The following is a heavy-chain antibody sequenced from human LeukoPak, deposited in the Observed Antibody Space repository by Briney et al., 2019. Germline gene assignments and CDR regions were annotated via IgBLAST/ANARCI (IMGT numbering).Heavy chain of an antibody. CDR2: ISGSGGST. CDR1: GFTFSSYA. Sequence: GGSLRLSCAASGFTFSSYAMSWVRQALGKGLEWVSAISGSGGSTYYADSVKGRFTISRDNSKNTLYLQMNSLRAEDTAVYYCAKVPPRRGYSYGPKGWFDPWGQGTLVTVSS. V-gene: IGHV3-23*01. D-gene: IGHD5-18*01. CDR3: AKVPPRRGYSYGPKGWFDP. J-gene: IGHJ5*02.